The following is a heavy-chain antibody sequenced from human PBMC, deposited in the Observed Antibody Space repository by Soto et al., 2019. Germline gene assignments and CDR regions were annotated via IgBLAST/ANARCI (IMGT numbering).Heavy chain of an antibody. D-gene: IGHD3-3*01. CDR3: GSSNYDFWGGYRNWFDP. CDR1: GGSISSSSYY. Sequence: SETLSLTCTVSGGSISSSSYYWGWIRQPPGKGLEWIGSIYYSGSTYYNPSLKSRVTISVDTSKNQFSLKLSSVTAADTAVYYCGSSNYDFWGGYRNWFDPWGQGTLVTVSS. V-gene: IGHV4-39*01. CDR2: IYYSGST. J-gene: IGHJ5*02.